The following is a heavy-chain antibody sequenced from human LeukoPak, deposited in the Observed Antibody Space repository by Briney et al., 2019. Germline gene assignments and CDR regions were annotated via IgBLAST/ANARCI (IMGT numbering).Heavy chain of an antibody. CDR2: IYSGGST. J-gene: IGHJ4*02. CDR1: GFTVSNNY. V-gene: IGHV3-53*01. D-gene: IGHD6-19*01. Sequence: GGSLRLSCAASGFTVSNNYMTWVSQAPGKGLEWVSVIYSGGSTYYADSVKGRFTISRDNSKNTLYLQMNSLRVEDTAVYYCARVRSLNSVAGTVDYWGQGTLVTVSS. CDR3: ARVRSLNSVAGTVDY.